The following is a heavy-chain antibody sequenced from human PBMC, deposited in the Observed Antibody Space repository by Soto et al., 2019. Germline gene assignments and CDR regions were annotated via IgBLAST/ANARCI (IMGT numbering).Heavy chain of an antibody. CDR1: GGSISSYY. CDR2: IYYSGST. CDR3: ARGTFLAWFTGMDV. D-gene: IGHD3-3*01. V-gene: IGHV4-59*01. J-gene: IGHJ6*02. Sequence: SETLSLTCTVSGGSISSYYWSWIRQPPGKGLEWIGYIYYSGSTNYNPSLKRRVTISVDTSKNHFSLKLSSVTAADTAVYYCARGTFLAWFTGMDVWGPGTTVTVSS.